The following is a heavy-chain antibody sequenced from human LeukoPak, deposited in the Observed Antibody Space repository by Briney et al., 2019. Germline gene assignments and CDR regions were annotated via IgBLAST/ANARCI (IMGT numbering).Heavy chain of an antibody. CDR3: ARVRSSWSRTNYYYYGMDV. D-gene: IGHD6-13*01. CDR2: IWYDGSNK. J-gene: IGHJ6*02. Sequence: GGSLRLSCAASGFTFSSYGIHWVRQAPGKVLEWVAVIWYDGSNKYYADSVKGRFTISRDNSKNPLYMQMNSLRAEDTAVYYCARVRSSWSRTNYYYYGMDVWGQGTTVTVSS. V-gene: IGHV3-33*01. CDR1: GFTFSSYG.